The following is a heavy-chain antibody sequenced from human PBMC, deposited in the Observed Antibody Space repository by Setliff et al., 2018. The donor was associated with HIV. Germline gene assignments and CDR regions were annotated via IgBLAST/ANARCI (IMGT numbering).Heavy chain of an antibody. D-gene: IGHD3-10*01. J-gene: IGHJ4*02. CDR2: IYWDDDK. CDR3: AHPGREVRGPYFDY. V-gene: IGHV2-5*02. CDR1: GFSLSTSGVG. Sequence: SGPTLVNPTQTLTLTCTFSGFSLSTSGVGVGWIRQPPGKALEWLAFIYWDDDKRYRPSLKRRVTVTKDTSRNRVVLTMTDLDPVDTATYYCAHPGREVRGPYFDYWGQGVLVTVSS.